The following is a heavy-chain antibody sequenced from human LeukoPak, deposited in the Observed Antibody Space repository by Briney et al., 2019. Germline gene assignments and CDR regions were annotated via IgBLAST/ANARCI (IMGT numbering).Heavy chain of an antibody. J-gene: IGHJ4*02. Sequence: ASVKVSCKASGGTFSSYAISWVRQAPGQGLEWMGIINPSGGSTSYAQKFQGRVTMTRDTSTSTVYMELSSLRSEDTAVYYCAREENSGWYAGRPVVHWGQGTLVTVSS. D-gene: IGHD6-19*01. CDR1: GGTFSSYA. V-gene: IGHV1-46*01. CDR2: INPSGGST. CDR3: AREENSGWYAGRPVVH.